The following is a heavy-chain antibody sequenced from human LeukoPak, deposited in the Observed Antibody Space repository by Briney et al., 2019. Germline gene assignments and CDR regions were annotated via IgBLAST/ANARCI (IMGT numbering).Heavy chain of an antibody. V-gene: IGHV1-24*01. J-gene: IGHJ4*02. D-gene: IGHD1-26*01. Sequence: ASVTVSCKVSGYTLTELSMHWVRQAPGKGLEWMGGFDPEDGETIYAQKFQGRVTMTEDTSTDTAYMELSSLRSEDTAVYYCATYRYSGSYRIGGVDYWGQGTLVTVSS. CDR3: ATYRYSGSYRIGGVDY. CDR1: GYTLTELS. CDR2: FDPEDGET.